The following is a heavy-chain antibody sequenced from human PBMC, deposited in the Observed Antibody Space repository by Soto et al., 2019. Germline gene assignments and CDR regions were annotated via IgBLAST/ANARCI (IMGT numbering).Heavy chain of an antibody. CDR2: ISAYNGNT. Sequence: ASVKGSCKASGYTFTSYGISWLLRPPGQGLEWMGWISAYNGNTNYAQKLQGRVTMTTDTSTSTAYMELRSLRSDDTAVYYCARDRQQLVRRAFDYWGQGTLVTVSS. CDR1: GYTFTSYG. D-gene: IGHD6-13*01. V-gene: IGHV1-18*01. J-gene: IGHJ4*02. CDR3: ARDRQQLVRRAFDY.